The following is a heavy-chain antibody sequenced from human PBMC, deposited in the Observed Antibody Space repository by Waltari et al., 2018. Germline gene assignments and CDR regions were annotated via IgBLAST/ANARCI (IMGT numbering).Heavy chain of an antibody. D-gene: IGHD3-10*01. J-gene: IGHJ4*02. Sequence: QLQLQESGPGLVKPSETLSLTCTVSGGSISSSSYYWGWIRQPPGKGLEWIGSIYYSGSTYYNPALNGRVTSSVDTSKNQFSLKLSSVTAADTAVYYCASRYYYGSGSYYNGDYWGQGTLVTVSS. CDR3: ASRYYYGSGSYYNGDY. CDR2: IYYSGST. V-gene: IGHV4-39*01. CDR1: GGSISSSSYY.